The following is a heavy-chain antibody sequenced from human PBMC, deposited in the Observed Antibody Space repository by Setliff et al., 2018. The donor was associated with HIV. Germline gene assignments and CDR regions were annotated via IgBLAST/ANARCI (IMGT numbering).Heavy chain of an antibody. Sequence: SETLSLTCTVSGGSISNYYWSWIRQPPGKGLEWIGHIYSSGSTNYNPSLKSRVTISVDTSKNQISLKLSSVTAADTAVYYCARGHMLITYYYYYYMDVWGKGTTVTVSS. CDR3: ARGHMLITYYYYYYMDV. D-gene: IGHD3-10*02. CDR1: GGSISNYY. J-gene: IGHJ6*03. CDR2: IYSSGST. V-gene: IGHV4-59*12.